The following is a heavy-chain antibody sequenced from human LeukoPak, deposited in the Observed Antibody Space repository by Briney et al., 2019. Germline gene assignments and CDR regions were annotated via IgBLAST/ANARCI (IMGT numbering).Heavy chain of an antibody. D-gene: IGHD6-6*01. V-gene: IGHV4-59*08. Sequence: SETLSLTCSVSGGSISSLYWSCIRQPPGKGLKWIGYIYYTGSTNYNPSLKSRVTMFVDMSKNQFSLRLSSVTAADTAVYYCARHRAYSSSSPFDYWGQGTLVTVSS. CDR1: GGSISSLY. CDR2: IYYTGST. CDR3: ARHRAYSSSSPFDY. J-gene: IGHJ4*02.